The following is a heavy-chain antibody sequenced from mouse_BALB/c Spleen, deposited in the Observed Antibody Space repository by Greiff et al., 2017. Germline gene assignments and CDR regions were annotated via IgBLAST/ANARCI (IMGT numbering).Heavy chain of an antibody. D-gene: IGHD3-1*01. CDR2: IYPGNSDT. CDR1: GYSFTSYW. Sequence: VHVKQSGTVLARPGASVKMSCKASGYSFTSYWMHWVKQRPGQGLEWIGAIYPGNSDTSYNQKFKGKAKLTAVTSASTAYMELSSLTNEDSAVYYCTIPSRAGYFDYWGQGTTLTVSS. CDR3: TIPSRAGYFDY. J-gene: IGHJ2*01. V-gene: IGHV1-5*01.